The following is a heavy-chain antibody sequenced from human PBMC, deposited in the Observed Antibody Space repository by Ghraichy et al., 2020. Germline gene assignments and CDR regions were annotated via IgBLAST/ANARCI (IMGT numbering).Heavy chain of an antibody. Sequence: GGSLRLSCAASGFTFSSYGMHWVRQAPGKGLEWVAVISYDGSNKYYADSVKGRFTISRDNSKNTLYLQMNSLRAEDTAVYYCAKDLTGWELLSGINFDYWGQGTLVTVSS. J-gene: IGHJ4*02. D-gene: IGHD1-26*01. CDR3: AKDLTGWELLSGINFDY. V-gene: IGHV3-30*18. CDR1: GFTFSSYG. CDR2: ISYDGSNK.